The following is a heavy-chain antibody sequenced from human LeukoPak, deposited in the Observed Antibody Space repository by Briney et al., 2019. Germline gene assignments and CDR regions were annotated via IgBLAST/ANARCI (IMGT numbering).Heavy chain of an antibody. CDR1: GASISSYY. CDR3: ARRGYDILTGYYSPDFYFDY. V-gene: IGHV4-59*08. J-gene: IGHJ4*02. Sequence: PSETLSLTRTVSGASISSYYWSWIRLPPGKGLEWIGYIYYSGSTNYNPSLKSRVTISVDTSKNQFSLKLSSVTAADTAVYYCARRGYDILTGYYSPDFYFDYRGQGTLVTVSS. D-gene: IGHD3-9*01. CDR2: IYYSGST.